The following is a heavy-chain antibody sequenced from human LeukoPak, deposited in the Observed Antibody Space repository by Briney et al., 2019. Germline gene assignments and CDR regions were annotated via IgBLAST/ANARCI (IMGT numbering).Heavy chain of an antibody. Sequence: GGSLRFSCSASGFTFSDYDMNWVRQAPGKGLEWVSSISYLSSHVYYGDSVKGRFSISRDNAKNSLYLQMNSLGAEDTAIYYCGRAFPPLRTSSAGDLWGQGILVTVSS. CDR1: GFTFSDYD. J-gene: IGHJ4*02. CDR2: ISYLSSHV. CDR3: GRAFPPLRTSSAGDL. V-gene: IGHV3-21*01. D-gene: IGHD3-16*01.